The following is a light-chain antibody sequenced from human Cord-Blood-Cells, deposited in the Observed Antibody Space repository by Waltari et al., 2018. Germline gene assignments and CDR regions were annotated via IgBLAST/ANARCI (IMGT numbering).Light chain of an antibody. CDR1: QNVSSSY. Sequence: EIVLTQSPGTLSLSPGERDTLSCRASQNVSSSYLAWYQQKPGQAPRLLIYGASSRATGSPDRFSGSGSGTDCTLTSSRLEPEDFAVYYCQQYVSSPTFGGGTKVEIK. CDR2: GAS. V-gene: IGKV3-20*01. CDR3: QQYVSSPT. J-gene: IGKJ4*01.